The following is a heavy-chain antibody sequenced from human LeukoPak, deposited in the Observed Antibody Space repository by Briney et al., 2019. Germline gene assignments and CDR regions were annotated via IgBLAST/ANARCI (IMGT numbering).Heavy chain of an antibody. CDR1: GYTFTSYD. Sequence: GGSVEVSCKASGYTFTSYDINWARQATGQGLEWMGWMNPNRGNTGYARKFQGRVTMTRKTSISTAYMELSSLRSEDTAVYYCARIADDRTMVRGRKFWCYFDYWGQGTLVTVSS. CDR3: ARIADDRTMVRGRKFWCYFDY. J-gene: IGHJ4*03. CDR2: MNPNRGNT. D-gene: IGHD3-10*01. V-gene: IGHV1-8*01.